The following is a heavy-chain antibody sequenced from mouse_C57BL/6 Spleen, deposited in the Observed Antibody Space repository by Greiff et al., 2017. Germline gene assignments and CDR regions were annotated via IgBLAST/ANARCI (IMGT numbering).Heavy chain of an antibody. CDR1: GYTFTSYW. CDR3: AREPHYYGSPYYFDY. CDR2: IYPGSGST. Sequence: QVQLKQPGAELVKPGASVKMSCKASGYTFTSYWITWVKQRPGQGLEWIGDIYPGSGSTNYNEKFKSKATLTVDTSSSTAYMQLSSLTSEDSAVYYCAREPHYYGSPYYFDYWGQGTTLTVSS. J-gene: IGHJ2*01. V-gene: IGHV1-55*01. D-gene: IGHD1-1*01.